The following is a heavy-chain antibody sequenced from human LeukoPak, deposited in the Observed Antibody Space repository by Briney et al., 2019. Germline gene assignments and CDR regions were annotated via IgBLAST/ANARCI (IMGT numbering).Heavy chain of an antibody. CDR1: GFTFTNYA. CDR2: ISGSGSIS. V-gene: IGHV3-23*01. Sequence: GGSLRLSCTASGFTFTNYAMNWVRQAPGKGLEWVSTISGSGSISYYADSVKGRFTISRDNAKNSLYLQMNSLRAEDTAVYYCVRDRGWYHFDLWGQGTLVTVSS. CDR3: VRDRGWYHFDL. J-gene: IGHJ4*02. D-gene: IGHD3-10*01.